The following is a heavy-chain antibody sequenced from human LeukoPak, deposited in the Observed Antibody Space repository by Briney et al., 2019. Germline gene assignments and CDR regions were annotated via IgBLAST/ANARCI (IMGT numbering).Heavy chain of an antibody. V-gene: IGHV3-23*01. J-gene: IGHJ5*02. D-gene: IGHD6-25*01. Sequence: GASLRLSCAASGFTFSTYGMSWVRQAPGKGLECVSALSDNGGTTYYADSVKGRFTISSDNSKHSMYMQMNSLRAEDTAVYYCAKDRSTYTIGWPNWFDPWGQGTLVTVSS. CDR1: GFTFSTYG. CDR3: AKDRSTYTIGWPNWFDP. CDR2: LSDNGGTT.